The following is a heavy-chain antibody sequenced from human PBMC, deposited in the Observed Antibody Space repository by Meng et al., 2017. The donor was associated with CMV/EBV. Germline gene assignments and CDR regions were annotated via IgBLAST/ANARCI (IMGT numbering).Heavy chain of an antibody. CDR1: GFTFSSYE. CDR3: ARGRRGCSSTSCYKYFYY. Sequence: GESLKISCAASGFTFSSYEMNWVRQAPGKGLEWVSYISSSGSTIYYADSVKGRFTISRDNAKNSLYLQMNSLRAEDTAVYYCARGRRGCSSTSCYKYFYYWGQGTLVTVSS. D-gene: IGHD2-2*02. V-gene: IGHV3-48*03. J-gene: IGHJ4*02. CDR2: ISSSGSTI.